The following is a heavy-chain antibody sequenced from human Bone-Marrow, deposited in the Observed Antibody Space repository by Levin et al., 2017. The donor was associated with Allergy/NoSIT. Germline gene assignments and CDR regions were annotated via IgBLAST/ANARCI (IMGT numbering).Heavy chain of an antibody. Sequence: GGSLRLSCAASGFTISTNYMSWVRQVPGKGLEWVSIIHSGGRKNYADSVKGRFTISRDNYNNTLYLQMNSLRGEDTAIYYCARDDVVATHHWGQGTLVIVSS. V-gene: IGHV3-66*01. CDR3: ARDDVVATHH. J-gene: IGHJ4*02. CDR1: GFTISTNY. D-gene: IGHD5-12*01. CDR2: IHSGGRK.